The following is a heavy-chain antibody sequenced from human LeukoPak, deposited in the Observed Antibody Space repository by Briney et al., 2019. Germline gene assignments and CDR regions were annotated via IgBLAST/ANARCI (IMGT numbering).Heavy chain of an antibody. V-gene: IGHV3-23*01. Sequence: PGGSLRLSCVASGFTFSRHGMNWVRQAPGKGLEWVSGISPSGEITYYTDSVKGRFTISRDNSKNTVSLQMNSLRGEDTAVYYCAKDDAWGRYKDWGQGTLVTVSS. CDR3: AKDDAWGRYKD. J-gene: IGHJ1*01. CDR2: ISPSGEIT. D-gene: IGHD3-16*01. CDR1: GFTFSRHG.